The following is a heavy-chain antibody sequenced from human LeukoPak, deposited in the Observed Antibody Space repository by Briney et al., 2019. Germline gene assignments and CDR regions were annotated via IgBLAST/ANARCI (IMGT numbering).Heavy chain of an antibody. CDR2: INPNSGGT. D-gene: IGHD3-22*01. Sequence: ASVKVSCKASGYTFTGYYMHWVRQAPGQGLEWMGWINPNSGGTNYAQKFQGGVTMTRDTSISTAYMELSRLRSDDTAVYYCARVLYYYDSSGYYYDYWGQGTLVTVSS. J-gene: IGHJ4*02. CDR1: GYTFTGYY. V-gene: IGHV1-2*02. CDR3: ARVLYYYDSSGYYYDY.